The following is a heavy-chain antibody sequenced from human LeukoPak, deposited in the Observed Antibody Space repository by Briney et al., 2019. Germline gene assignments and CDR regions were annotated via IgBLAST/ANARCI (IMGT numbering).Heavy chain of an antibody. CDR2: INHSGST. CDR1: GGSFSGYY. J-gene: IGHJ6*02. V-gene: IGHV4-34*01. Sequence: PSETLSLTCAVYGGSFSGYYWSWIRQPPGKGLEWIGEINHSGSTNYNPSLKSRVTISVDTSKNQFSLKLSSVTAADTAVYYCTRLEGDGSGSYYLSYYGMDVWGQGTTVTVSS. CDR3: TRLEGDGSGSYYLSYYGMDV. D-gene: IGHD3-10*01.